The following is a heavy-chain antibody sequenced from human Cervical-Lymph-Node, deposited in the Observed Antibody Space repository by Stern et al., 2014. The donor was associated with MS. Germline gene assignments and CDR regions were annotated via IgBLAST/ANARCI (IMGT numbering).Heavy chain of an antibody. CDR2: IVVGSGYT. V-gene: IGHV1-58*01. Sequence: QLEESGPEVKKPGTSVKVSCKASGFIFTNSAVQWVRQARGQRLEWMGWIVVGSGYTNFAQKFQERVTCTRDMSTSTAYMELSSLRSEDTAVYFCAAGVTIPAPKHFDYWGQGTLVTVSS. D-gene: IGHD2-2*01. J-gene: IGHJ4*02. CDR3: AAGVTIPAPKHFDY. CDR1: GFIFTNSA.